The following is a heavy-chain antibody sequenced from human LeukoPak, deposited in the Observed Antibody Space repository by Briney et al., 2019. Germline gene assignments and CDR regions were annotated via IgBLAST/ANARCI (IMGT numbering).Heavy chain of an antibody. CDR3: ARPRRLKQLLDIDY. Sequence: GGSLRLSCAASGFTFSSYGMHWVRQAPGKGLEWVAVIWFDGSNKYYADSVKGRFTISRDNSKNTVYLQMNSLRADDTAVYYCARPRRLKQLLDIDYWGQETLVTVSS. CDR1: GFTFSSYG. V-gene: IGHV3-33*01. J-gene: IGHJ4*02. CDR2: IWFDGSNK. D-gene: IGHD2-2*01.